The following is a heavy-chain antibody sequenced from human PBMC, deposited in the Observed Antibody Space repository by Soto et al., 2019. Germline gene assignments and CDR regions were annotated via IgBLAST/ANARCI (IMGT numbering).Heavy chain of an antibody. CDR2: IIPILDMA. V-gene: IGHV1-69*02. CDR3: ARQNDAYSPFDY. Sequence: QVQLVQSGAEVKKPGSSVKVSCKASGGTFSSYTISWVRQAPGHGLEWMGRIIPILDMADYAQKFQGRVTITADKSTSTAYMELSSLRSEDTAVYYCARQNDAYSPFDYWGQGTLLTVSS. CDR1: GGTFSSYT. D-gene: IGHD4-4*01. J-gene: IGHJ4*02.